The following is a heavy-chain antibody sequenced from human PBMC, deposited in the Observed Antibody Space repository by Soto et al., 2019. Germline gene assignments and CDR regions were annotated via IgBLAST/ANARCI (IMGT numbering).Heavy chain of an antibody. CDR3: ASEEWFHYGMDV. V-gene: IGHV1-3*01. Sequence: ASVKVSCKASGYTFTSYAMHWVRQAPGQRLEWMGWINAGNGNTKYSQKFQGRVTITRDTSASTAYMELSSLRSEDTAVYYCASEEWFHYGMDVWGQGTTVTVSS. J-gene: IGHJ6*02. CDR2: INAGNGNT. D-gene: IGHD3-3*01. CDR1: GYTFTSYA.